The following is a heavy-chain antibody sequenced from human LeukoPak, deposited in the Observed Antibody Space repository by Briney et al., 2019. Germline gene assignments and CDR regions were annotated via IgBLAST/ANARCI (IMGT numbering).Heavy chain of an antibody. CDR1: GFTFSSYS. D-gene: IGHD6-13*01. V-gene: IGHV3-21*01. CDR2: ISSSSSYI. Sequence: PGGSLRLSCAASGFTFSSYSMNCVRQAPGKGLEWVSSISSSSSYIYYADSVKGRFTISRDNAKNSLYLQMNSLRAEDTAVYYCARGEGSSSFYDYWGQGTLVTVSS. CDR3: ARGEGSSSFYDY. J-gene: IGHJ4*02.